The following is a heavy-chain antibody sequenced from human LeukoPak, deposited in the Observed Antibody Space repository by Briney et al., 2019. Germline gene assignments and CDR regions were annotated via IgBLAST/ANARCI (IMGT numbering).Heavy chain of an antibody. CDR3: ASWRVYCSSTSCYEHYYYGMDV. J-gene: IGHJ6*02. CDR1: GGTFSSYA. D-gene: IGHD2-2*01. CDR2: IIPIFGTA. V-gene: IGHV1-69*13. Sequence: SVKVSCKASGGTFSSYAISWVRQAPGQGLEWMGGIIPIFGTANYAQKFQGRVTITADESTSTAYMELSSLRSEDTAVYYCASWRVYCSSTSCYEHYYYGMDVWGQGTTVTVSS.